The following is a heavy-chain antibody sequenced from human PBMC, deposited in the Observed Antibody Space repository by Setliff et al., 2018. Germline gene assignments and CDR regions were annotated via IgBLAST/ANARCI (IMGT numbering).Heavy chain of an antibody. CDR3: ARDRTAYSYGLDV. J-gene: IGHJ6*02. D-gene: IGHD5-18*01. CDR2: IYTRWAT. CDR1: GASFSDYY. Sequence: SETLSLTCTVYGASFSDYYWGWIRQPPGKGLEWIGRIYTRWATTYSPSLKSRVSISADTSKNLFSLRLKSVTAADTAVYYCARDRTAYSYGLDVWGQGTTVTVSS. V-gene: IGHV4-4*08.